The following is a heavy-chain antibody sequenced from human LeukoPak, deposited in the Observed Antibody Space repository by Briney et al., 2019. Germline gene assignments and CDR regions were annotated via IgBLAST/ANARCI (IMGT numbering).Heavy chain of an antibody. V-gene: IGHV4-34*01. J-gene: IGHJ4*02. CDR1: GGPFSGYY. Sequence: SETLSLTCAVYGGPFSGYYWSWIRQPPGKGLEWIGEINHSGSTNYNPSLKSRVAISVDTSKNQFSLKLSSVAAADTAVYYCARGLYYDSSGPWGQGTLVTVSS. CDR2: INHSGST. D-gene: IGHD3-22*01. CDR3: ARGLYYDSSGP.